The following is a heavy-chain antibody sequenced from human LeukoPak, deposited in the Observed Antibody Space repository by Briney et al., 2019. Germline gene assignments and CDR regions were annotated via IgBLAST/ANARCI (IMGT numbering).Heavy chain of an antibody. J-gene: IGHJ6*03. CDR2: IYYSGST. Sequence: SETLSLTCTVCGGLISSYYWSWLRQPPGKGLEGIGYIYYSGSTYYNPSLKSRITISVDTSKNQFSLKLSSVIAADTAVYYCARYCSGTDYYYYYMDVWGKGTTVTVSS. D-gene: IGHD2-15*01. CDR1: GGLISSYY. CDR3: ARYCSGTDYYYYYMDV. V-gene: IGHV4-59*08.